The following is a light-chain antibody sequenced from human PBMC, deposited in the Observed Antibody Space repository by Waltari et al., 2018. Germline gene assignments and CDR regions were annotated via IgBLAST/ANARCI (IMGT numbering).Light chain of an antibody. CDR2: KDS. V-gene: IGLV3-25*03. CDR3: QSADSSGTNVV. Sequence: SYELTRPPSVSVSPGQTARITCPGDALPKQHAYWYQQKPGQAPVLVIYKDSERPSGIPERFSGSSSGTTVTLTISGVQAEDEADYYCQSADSSGTNVVFGGGTKLTVL. CDR1: ALPKQH. J-gene: IGLJ2*01.